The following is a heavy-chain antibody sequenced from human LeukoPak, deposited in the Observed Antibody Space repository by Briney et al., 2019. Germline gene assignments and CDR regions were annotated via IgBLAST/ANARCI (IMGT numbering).Heavy chain of an antibody. Sequence: ASVKVSCKASGYSFTNYGITWVRQTPGQGLQWMGWISAHNGNTNYAQKLQGRVTLTTDTSTSTVYMELRSLTSDDTAVYYCARAETTLLLNYWGQGTLVTVSS. CDR1: GYSFTNYG. D-gene: IGHD4-11*01. J-gene: IGHJ4*02. CDR3: ARAETTLLLNY. V-gene: IGHV1-18*01. CDR2: ISAHNGNT.